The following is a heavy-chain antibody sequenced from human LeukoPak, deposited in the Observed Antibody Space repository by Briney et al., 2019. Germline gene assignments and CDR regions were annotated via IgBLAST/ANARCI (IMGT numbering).Heavy chain of an antibody. CDR2: IRYDGSNK. CDR1: GFTFDDYG. Sequence: GGSLRLSCAASGFTFDDYGMSWVRQAPGKGLEWVAFIRYDGSNKYYADSVKGRFTISRDNSKNTLYLQMNSLRAEDTAVYYCAKEGGYLYALHYFDYWGQGTLVTVSS. V-gene: IGHV3-30*02. CDR3: AKEGGYLYALHYFDY. J-gene: IGHJ4*02. D-gene: IGHD2/OR15-2a*01.